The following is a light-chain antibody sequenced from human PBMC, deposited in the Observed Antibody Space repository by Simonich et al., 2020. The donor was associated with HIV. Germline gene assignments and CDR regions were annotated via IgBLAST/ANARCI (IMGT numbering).Light chain of an antibody. J-gene: IGKJ2*01. CDR2: DAS. V-gene: IGKV3D-20*01. CDR3: QQYGNSPNT. Sequence: EIVLTQSPGTLSLSPGERATLSCRASQSVSSSYLSWYQQNPGLAPRLLIYDASSRSTGIPDRCSGSGSGTDFTLTISRLEPEDFAVYHCQQYGNSPNTFGQGTKLEIK. CDR1: QSVSSSY.